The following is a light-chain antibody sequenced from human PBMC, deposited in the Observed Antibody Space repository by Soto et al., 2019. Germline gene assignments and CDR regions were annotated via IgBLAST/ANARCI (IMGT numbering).Light chain of an antibody. J-gene: IGLJ3*02. Sequence: QSVLTQPPSVSGAPGQRVTISCTGSSSNIGAGYHVHWYQQLPGTAPQLFMYGNSNRPSGVPDRFSGSKSGASASLAITGLQAEDEADYYCQSYDSSLSSWVFGGGTKLTVL. V-gene: IGLV1-40*01. CDR2: GNS. CDR3: QSYDSSLSSWV. CDR1: SSNIGAGYH.